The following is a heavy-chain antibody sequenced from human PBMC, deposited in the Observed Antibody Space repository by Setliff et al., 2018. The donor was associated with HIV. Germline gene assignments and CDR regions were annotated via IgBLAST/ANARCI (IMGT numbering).Heavy chain of an antibody. J-gene: IGHJ6*03. CDR3: ARGPRYYHILTGPYYYYYYMDV. V-gene: IGHV4-61*08. CDR2: INNSGST. D-gene: IGHD3-9*01. CDR1: GGSISSGGYY. Sequence: PSETLSLTCSVSGGSISSGGYYWSWIRQPPGKGREWIGEINNSGSTNYNPSLKSRVTISVDTSKNQFSLKLISVTAADTAVYYCARGPRYYHILTGPYYYYYYMDVWGKGTTVTVSS.